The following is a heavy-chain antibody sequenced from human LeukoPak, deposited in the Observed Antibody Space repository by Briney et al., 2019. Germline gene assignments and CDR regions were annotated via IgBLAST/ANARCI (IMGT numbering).Heavy chain of an antibody. CDR2: IWYDGSNK. V-gene: IGHV3-33*01. Sequence: PGGSLRLSCAASGFTFCSYGMYWVRQAPGKGLEWVALIWYDGSNKYYADSVKGRLTISRDNSKNTLYLQMNSLRAEDTAVYYCAREGPRGNSQFDYWGQGTLVTVSS. J-gene: IGHJ4*02. CDR1: GFTFCSYG. CDR3: AREGPRGNSQFDY. D-gene: IGHD2/OR15-2a*01.